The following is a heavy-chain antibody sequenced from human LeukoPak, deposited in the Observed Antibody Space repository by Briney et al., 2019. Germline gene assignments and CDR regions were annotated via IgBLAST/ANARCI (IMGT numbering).Heavy chain of an antibody. CDR2: IWYDGSNK. D-gene: IGHD6-13*01. V-gene: IGHV3-33*06. Sequence: GGSLRLSXAASGFTFSSYGMHWVCQAPGKGLEWVAVIWYDGSNKYYADSVKGRFTISRDNSKNTLYLQMNSLRAEDTAVYYCAKGIAAAGTGYNYWGQGTLVTVSS. J-gene: IGHJ4*02. CDR3: AKGIAAAGTGYNY. CDR1: GFTFSSYG.